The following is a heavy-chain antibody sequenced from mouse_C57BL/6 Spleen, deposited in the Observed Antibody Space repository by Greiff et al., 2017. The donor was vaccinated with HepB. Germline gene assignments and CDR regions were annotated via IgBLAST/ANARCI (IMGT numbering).Heavy chain of an antibody. J-gene: IGHJ2*01. Sequence: EVKLQESGPVLVKPGASVKMSCKASGYTFTDYYMNWVKQSHGKSLEWIGVINPYNGSTSYNQKFKGKATLTVDKSSSTAYMELNSLTSEDAAVYYCAREGTTVVDSFDYWGQGTTLTVSS. V-gene: IGHV1-19*01. D-gene: IGHD1-1*01. CDR1: GYTFTDYY. CDR2: INPYNGST. CDR3: AREGTTVVDSFDY.